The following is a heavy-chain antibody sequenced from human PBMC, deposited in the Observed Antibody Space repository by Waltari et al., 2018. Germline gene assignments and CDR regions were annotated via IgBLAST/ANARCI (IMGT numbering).Heavy chain of an antibody. CDR3: ARESGFWSGYSQFDY. CDR1: GGSISSYY. J-gene: IGHJ4*02. Sequence: QVQLQESGPGLVKPSETLSLTCTVSGGSISSYYWSWLRQPPGKGLEWIGYIYYSGSTNYNPSLKSRVTISVDTSKNQFSLKLSSVTAADTAVYYCARESGFWSGYSQFDYWGQGTLVTVSS. CDR2: IYYSGST. D-gene: IGHD3-3*01. V-gene: IGHV4-59*01.